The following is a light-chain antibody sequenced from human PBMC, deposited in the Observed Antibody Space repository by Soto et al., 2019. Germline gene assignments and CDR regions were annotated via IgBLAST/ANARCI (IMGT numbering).Light chain of an antibody. Sequence: EIVMTQSPVTLSVSRGERATLTCRASQDVNSNLAWYQQKPGQGPRRLIFGASTRATGIAARFSGSGSGTEFTLTISSLQSEDFAVYYCQQYNSWPLGTFGPGTKVDIK. V-gene: IGKV3-15*01. CDR2: GAS. CDR1: QDVNSN. CDR3: QQYNSWPLGT. J-gene: IGKJ3*01.